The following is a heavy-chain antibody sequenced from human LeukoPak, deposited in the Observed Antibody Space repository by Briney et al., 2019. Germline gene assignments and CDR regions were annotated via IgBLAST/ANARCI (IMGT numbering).Heavy chain of an antibody. CDR2: IYYSGNT. CDR1: GGSMSGYY. Sequence: PSETLSLTCTVSGGSMSGYYWSWIRQPPGKGLEWIGYIYYSGNTNYNPSLKSRVTISVDTSKNQFSLKLSSVTAADTAVYYCARDPAVTRFDYWGQGTLVTVSS. J-gene: IGHJ4*02. V-gene: IGHV4-59*01. CDR3: ARDPAVTRFDY. D-gene: IGHD2-2*01.